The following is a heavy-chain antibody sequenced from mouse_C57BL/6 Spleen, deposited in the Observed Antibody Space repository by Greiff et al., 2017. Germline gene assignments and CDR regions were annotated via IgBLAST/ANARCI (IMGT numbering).Heavy chain of an antibody. V-gene: IGHV5-4*01. Sequence: EVQLVESGGGLVKPGGSLKLSCAASGFTFSSYAMSWVRQTPEKRLEWVATISDGGSYTYAPDNVKGRFTISRDNAKNNLYLQMSHLKSEDTAMYYCARDRYYSSSRYFDYWGQGTTLTVSS. CDR2: ISDGGSYT. CDR1: GFTFSSYA. J-gene: IGHJ2*01. CDR3: ARDRYYSSSRYFDY. D-gene: IGHD1-1*01.